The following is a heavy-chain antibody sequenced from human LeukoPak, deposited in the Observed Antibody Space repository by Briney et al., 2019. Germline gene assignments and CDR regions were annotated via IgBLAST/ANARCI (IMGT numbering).Heavy chain of an antibody. V-gene: IGHV4-61*01. CDR3: ARDPTRYCSGGSCYFY. J-gene: IGHJ4*02. CDR1: GGSVSSGSYY. Sequence: PSETLSLTCTVSGGSVSSGSYYWSWMRQPPGKGLEWIGYIYYSGSTNYNPSLKSRVTMSVDTSKNQFPLKLSSVTAADTAVYYCARDPTRYCSGGSCYFYWGQGTLVTVSS. D-gene: IGHD2-15*01. CDR2: IYYSGST.